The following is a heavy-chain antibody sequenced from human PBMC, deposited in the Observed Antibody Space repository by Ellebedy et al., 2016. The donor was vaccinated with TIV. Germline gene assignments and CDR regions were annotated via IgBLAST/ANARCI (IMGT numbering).Heavy chain of an antibody. J-gene: IGHJ4*02. D-gene: IGHD6-19*01. CDR3: ARRVAGKASFDY. CDR1: GFSLTGSD. Sequence: GESLKISCAASGFSLTGSDLHWVRRPAGKGLEWVSASGAAGDTYYPDSVRGRFTISGDNAKNSLYLQMNSLRAEDTAVYYCARRVAGKASFDYWGQGTLVTVSS. V-gene: IGHV3-13*01. CDR2: SGAAGDT.